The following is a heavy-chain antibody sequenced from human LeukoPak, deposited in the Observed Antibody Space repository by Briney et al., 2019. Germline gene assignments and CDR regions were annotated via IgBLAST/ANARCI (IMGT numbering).Heavy chain of an antibody. V-gene: IGHV3-23*01. CDR1: GFTFSHYA. J-gene: IGHJ4*02. CDR3: ARAPYPSCNDASCYPLDY. Sequence: GGSLRLSCAASGFTFSHYAMTWVRQGPGERLEWVSSITDNGINTYYIDSVKGRFTMSRDNSKDTLYLQMTSLRADDSALYYCARAPYPSCNDASCYPLDYWGQGTLVTVSS. CDR2: ITDNGINT. D-gene: IGHD2-15*01.